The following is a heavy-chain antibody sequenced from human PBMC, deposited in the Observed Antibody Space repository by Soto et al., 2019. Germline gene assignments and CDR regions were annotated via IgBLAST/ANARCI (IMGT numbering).Heavy chain of an antibody. D-gene: IGHD6-13*01. CDR2: IYHSGST. Sequence: SETLSLTCAVSGYSISSGYYWGWIRQPPGKGLEWTGSIYHSGSTYYNPSLKSRVTISVDTSKNQFSLKLSSVTAADTAVYYCARIAAAGTNWFDPWGQGTLVTVSS. V-gene: IGHV4-38-2*01. J-gene: IGHJ5*02. CDR1: GYSISSGYY. CDR3: ARIAAAGTNWFDP.